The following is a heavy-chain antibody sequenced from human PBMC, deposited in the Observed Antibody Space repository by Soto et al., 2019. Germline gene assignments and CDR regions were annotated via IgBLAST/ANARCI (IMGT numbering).Heavy chain of an antibody. V-gene: IGHV4-34*01. J-gene: IGHJ6*02. CDR1: GGSFSGYY. CDR2: INHSGST. D-gene: IGHD3-10*01. Sequence: SETLSLTCAVYGGSFSGYYWSWIRQPPGKGLEWIGEINHSGSTNYNPSLKSRVTISVDTSKNQFSLKLSSVTAADTAVYYCARFKVEKDRFGELFTHVRYYGMDVWGQGTTVT. CDR3: ARFKVEKDRFGELFTHVRYYGMDV.